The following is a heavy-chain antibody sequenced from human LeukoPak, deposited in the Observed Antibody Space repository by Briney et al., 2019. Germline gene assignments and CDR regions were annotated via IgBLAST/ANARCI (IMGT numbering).Heavy chain of an antibody. D-gene: IGHD1-26*01. Sequence: SSETLSLTCAVSGGSISSYYWSWIRQPPGKGLEWIGYISYSGSTNYNPSLKSRVTISVNTSKNQFSLKLSSVTAADTAVYYCAQAGTYYYFDSWGQGTLVTVSS. V-gene: IGHV4-59*08. CDR2: ISYSGST. CDR3: AQAGTYYYFDS. J-gene: IGHJ4*02. CDR1: GGSISSYY.